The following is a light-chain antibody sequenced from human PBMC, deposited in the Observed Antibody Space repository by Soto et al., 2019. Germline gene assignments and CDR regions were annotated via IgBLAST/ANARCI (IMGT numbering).Light chain of an antibody. CDR3: QQYNGN. Sequence: DIQMTQSPSTLSASVGDRVTITCRASQSISSWLAWYQQKPGKAPNLLIYDASSLESGVTSRFSGSGSGTEFTLTIISLQPDDFATYYCQQYNGNFGGGTKVEIK. J-gene: IGKJ4*01. CDR2: DAS. V-gene: IGKV1-5*01. CDR1: QSISSW.